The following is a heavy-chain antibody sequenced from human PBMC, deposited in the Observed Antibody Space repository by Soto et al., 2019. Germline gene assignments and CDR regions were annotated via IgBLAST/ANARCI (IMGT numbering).Heavy chain of an antibody. CDR1: GFSFSNYW. D-gene: IGHD3-22*01. J-gene: IGHJ4*02. V-gene: IGHV3-7*01. CDR2: LNQDGSEL. CDR3: ARDRGYSTFDC. Sequence: EVQLVESGGGLVQPGGSLRLSCVASGFSFSNYWMSWVRQAPGKGLEWVANLNQDGSELNYVDSVKGRFAISRDNAKNSLLLQMNSLRAEDIAVYYCARDRGYSTFDCWGQGTLVTVSS.